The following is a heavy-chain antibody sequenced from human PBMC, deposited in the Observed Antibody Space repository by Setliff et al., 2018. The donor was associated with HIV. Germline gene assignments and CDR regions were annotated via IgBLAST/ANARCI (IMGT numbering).Heavy chain of an antibody. Sequence: GGSLRLSCAATGFTFSSYVLHWVRQAPGKGLEWVAVMSTGGGIKICADSVKGRFTISRDNSTNSLHLQMNSLRVEDTAVYYCARDYLYYNLYNGSPVYGMDVWGQGTTVTVSS. V-gene: IGHV3-30-3*01. CDR1: GFTFSSYV. CDR2: MSTGGGIK. D-gene: IGHD3-3*01. J-gene: IGHJ6*02. CDR3: ARDYLYYNLYNGSPVYGMDV.